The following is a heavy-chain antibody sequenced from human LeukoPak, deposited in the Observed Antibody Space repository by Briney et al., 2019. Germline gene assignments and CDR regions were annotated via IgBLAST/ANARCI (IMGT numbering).Heavy chain of an antibody. CDR1: GGSISSYY. CDR2: TYYSGST. CDR3: AREDDSSGWYTNWFDP. D-gene: IGHD6-19*01. Sequence: SETLSLTCTVSGGSISSYYWSWIRQPPGKGLEWIGYTYYSGSTNYNPSLKSRVTISVDTSKNQFSLKLSSVTAADTAVYYCAREDDSSGWYTNWFDPWGQGTLVTVSS. J-gene: IGHJ5*02. V-gene: IGHV4-59*01.